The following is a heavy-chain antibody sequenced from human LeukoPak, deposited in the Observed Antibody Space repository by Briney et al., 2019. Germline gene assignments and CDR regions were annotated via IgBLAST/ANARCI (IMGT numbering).Heavy chain of an antibody. V-gene: IGHV3-23*01. J-gene: IGHJ4*02. CDR2: ISGSGGST. CDR1: GGSISSYY. Sequence: ETLSLTCTVSGGSISSYYWSWIRQPPGKGLEWVSAISGSGGSTYYADSVEGRFTISRDNSKNTLYLQMNSLRAEDTAVYYCAKGRWFGELPPDYWGQGTLVTVSS. CDR3: AKGRWFGELPPDY. D-gene: IGHD3-10*01.